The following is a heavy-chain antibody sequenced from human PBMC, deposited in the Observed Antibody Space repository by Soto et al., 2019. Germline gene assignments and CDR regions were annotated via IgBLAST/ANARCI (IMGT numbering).Heavy chain of an antibody. CDR2: IYSGGST. CDR3: ARDRYPYSSGWPLDY. J-gene: IGHJ4*02. D-gene: IGHD6-19*01. Sequence: GGSLRLSCAASGFTVSSNYMSWVRQAPGKGLEWVSVIYSGGSTYYADSVKGRFTISRDNSKNTLYLQMNSLRAEDTAVYYCARDRYPYSSGWPLDYWGQGTLVTVSS. V-gene: IGHV3-66*01. CDR1: GFTVSSNY.